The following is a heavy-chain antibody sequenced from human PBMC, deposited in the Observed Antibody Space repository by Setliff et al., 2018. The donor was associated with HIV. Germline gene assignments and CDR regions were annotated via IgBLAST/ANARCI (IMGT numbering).Heavy chain of an antibody. CDR3: ARGEPTILVVPAAFFDY. J-gene: IGHJ4*02. CDR2: ISATSNT. V-gene: IGHV3-23*01. Sequence: PGGSLRLSCAASGFSFGDYSMTWVRQSPGRGLEWVSSISATSNTYYSESVKGRFTISRDNSKSTWYLQMNSLRAEDTAVYYCARGEPTILVVPAAFFDYWGQGTLVTVSS. CDR1: GFSFGDYS. D-gene: IGHD2-2*01.